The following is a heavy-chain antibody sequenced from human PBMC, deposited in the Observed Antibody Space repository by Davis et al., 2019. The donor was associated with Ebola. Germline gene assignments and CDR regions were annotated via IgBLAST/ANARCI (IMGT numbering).Heavy chain of an antibody. Sequence: AASVKVSCKASGYTFSNYGFAWVRQAPGQGLEWMGWISAYNGNTNYAQKLQGRVTMTTDTSTSTAYMELRSLRSDDTAVYYCARDLLGYCSGGSCYSGGGGGYWGQGTLVTVSS. CDR2: ISAYNGNT. CDR3: ARDLLGYCSGGSCYSGGGGGY. CDR1: GYTFSNYG. D-gene: IGHD2-15*01. V-gene: IGHV1-18*04. J-gene: IGHJ4*02.